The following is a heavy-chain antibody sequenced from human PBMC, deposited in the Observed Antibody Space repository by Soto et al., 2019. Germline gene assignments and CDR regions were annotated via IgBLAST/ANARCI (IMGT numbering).Heavy chain of an antibody. Sequence: GASVKVSCKASGYTFTSYGISWVRQAPGQGLEWMGWISAYNGNTNYAQKLQGRVTMTTDTSTSTAYMELRSLRSDDTAVYYCARDWVDPVVVVAAYFDYWGQGTLVTVSS. CDR3: ARDWVDPVVVVAAYFDY. CDR2: ISAYNGNT. V-gene: IGHV1-18*01. D-gene: IGHD2-15*01. CDR1: GYTFTSYG. J-gene: IGHJ4*02.